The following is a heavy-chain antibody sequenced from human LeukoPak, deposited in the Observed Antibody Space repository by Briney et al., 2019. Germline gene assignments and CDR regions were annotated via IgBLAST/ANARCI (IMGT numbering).Heavy chain of an antibody. CDR2: IIPILGIA. CDR3: ASPRPAAAYYYFDY. D-gene: IGHD6-13*01. Sequence: SVKVSCKASGGTFISYTISWVRQAPGQGLEWMGRIIPILGIANYAQKFQGRVTITADKSTSTAYMELSSLRSEDTAVYYCASPRPAAAYYYFDYWGQGTLVTVSS. CDR1: GGTFISYT. V-gene: IGHV1-69*02. J-gene: IGHJ4*02.